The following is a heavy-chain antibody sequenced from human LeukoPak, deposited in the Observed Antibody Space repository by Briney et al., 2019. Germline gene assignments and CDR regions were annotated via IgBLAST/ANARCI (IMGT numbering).Heavy chain of an antibody. D-gene: IGHD3-3*01. CDR2: IYSSGST. Sequence: SKTLSLTCTVSGGSISSYYWSWIRQPAGKGLEWIGRIYSSGSTNYNPSLKSRVTMSVDTSKNQFSLKLSSVTAADTAVYYCARFMRFLEYGGRRGYNWFDPWGQGTLVTVSS. V-gene: IGHV4-4*07. J-gene: IGHJ5*02. CDR3: ARFMRFLEYGGRRGYNWFDP. CDR1: GGSISSYY.